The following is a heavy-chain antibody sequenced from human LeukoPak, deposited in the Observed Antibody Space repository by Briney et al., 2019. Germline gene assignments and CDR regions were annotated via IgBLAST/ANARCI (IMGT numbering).Heavy chain of an antibody. Sequence: ASVKVSCKASGYTFNDYYMHWVRQAPGHSLEWMGRVNPRGEITIYAQKFQDRVSMTRDTSTSTVYMALSSLRSEDTAVYFCARGGNPYYFDYWGQGTLVTVSS. CDR1: GYTFNDYY. CDR3: ARGGNPYYFDY. V-gene: IGHV1-46*02. CDR2: VNPRGEIT. J-gene: IGHJ4*02.